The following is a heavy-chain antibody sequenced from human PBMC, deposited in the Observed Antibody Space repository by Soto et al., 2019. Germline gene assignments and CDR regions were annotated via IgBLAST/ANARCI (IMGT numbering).Heavy chain of an antibody. Sequence: PGGSLRLSCAASGFTFSSYSMNWVRQSPGKVLEWVSSISSSSSYIYYADSVKGRFTISRDNAKISLYLQMNRLRAEDTAVYYCAREKPHYYYGMEFWGQATTVIV. CDR2: ISSSSSYI. J-gene: IGHJ6*01. CDR1: GFTFSSYS. V-gene: IGHV3-21*01. CDR3: AREKPHYYYGMEF.